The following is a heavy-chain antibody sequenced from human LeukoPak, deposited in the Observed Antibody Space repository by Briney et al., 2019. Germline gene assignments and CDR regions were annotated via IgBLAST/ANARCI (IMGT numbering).Heavy chain of an antibody. CDR1: GFTFSSYG. J-gene: IGHJ6*03. Sequence: PGGSLRLSCAASGFTFSSYGMHWVRQAPGKGLEWVAFIRYDGSNEYYTDSVKGRFTISRDNSKNTLYLQMNSLRAEDTAVYYCAKGRGWEASYYYYYMDVWGKGTTVTISS. V-gene: IGHV3-30*02. CDR2: IRYDGSNE. CDR3: AKGRGWEASYYYYYMDV. D-gene: IGHD1-26*01.